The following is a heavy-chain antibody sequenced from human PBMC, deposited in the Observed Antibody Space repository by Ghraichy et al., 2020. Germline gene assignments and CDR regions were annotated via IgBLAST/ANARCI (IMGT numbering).Heavy chain of an antibody. J-gene: IGHJ4*02. Sequence: SETLSLTCTVSGYSISSNFYWGWIRQPPGKWLEWIGNILYSGSTYYNPSLKSRATISLDTSKNQFSLRLSSVTAADTAVYYCARDFLGFDSWGLGTLVTVSS. D-gene: IGHD3-16*01. CDR3: ARDFLGFDS. CDR2: ILYSGST. V-gene: IGHV4-38-2*02. CDR1: GYSISSNFY.